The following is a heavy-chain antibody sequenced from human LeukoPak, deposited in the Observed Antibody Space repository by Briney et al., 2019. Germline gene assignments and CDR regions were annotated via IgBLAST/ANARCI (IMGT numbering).Heavy chain of an antibody. CDR1: GYTFTGYF. CDR3: ARAWGYGSGIYSDY. Sequence: GASVKVSYKASGYTFTGYFMHWVRQAPGQGLEWMGWINPNSGDTNYARKFQGRVTMTRDTSVSTAYMDLSRLRSDDTAVYYCARAWGYGSGIYSDYWGQGTLVTVSS. CDR2: INPNSGDT. V-gene: IGHV1-2*02. J-gene: IGHJ4*02. D-gene: IGHD3-10*01.